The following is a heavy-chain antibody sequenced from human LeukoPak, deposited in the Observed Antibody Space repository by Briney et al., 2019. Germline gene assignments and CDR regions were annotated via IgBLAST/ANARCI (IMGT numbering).Heavy chain of an antibody. CDR2: ISGSGGST. V-gene: IGHV3-23*01. Sequence: PGGSRRLSCAASGFTFSSYAMSWVRQAPGKGLEWVSAISGSGGSTYYADSVKGRFTISRDNSKNTLYLQMNSLRAEDTAVYYCAKDVGSGWVRWFDPWGQGTLVTVSS. CDR3: AKDVGSGWVRWFDP. D-gene: IGHD6-19*01. J-gene: IGHJ5*02. CDR1: GFTFSSYA.